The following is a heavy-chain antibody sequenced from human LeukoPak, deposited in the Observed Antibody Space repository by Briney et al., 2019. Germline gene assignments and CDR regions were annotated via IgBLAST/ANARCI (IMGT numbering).Heavy chain of an antibody. CDR1: GITFTAS. J-gene: IGHJ4*02. V-gene: IGHV3-33*01. CDR2: IWYDGSNK. CDR3: PRDGGAALITKDLESDAFDY. D-gene: IGHD3-22*01. Sequence: PGGSLRPSSRVLGITFTASIFTGCYQAPGKGLEWVAVIWYDGSNKYYADTAKGRFTISRDNSKNKLYLQMTSLRREDTAVYYCPRDGGAALITKDLESDAFDYWGQGTLVTVSS.